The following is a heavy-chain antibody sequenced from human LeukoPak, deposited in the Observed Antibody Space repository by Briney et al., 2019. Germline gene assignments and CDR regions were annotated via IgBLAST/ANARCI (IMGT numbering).Heavy chain of an antibody. Sequence: SETLSLTCTVSGGSISSYYWSWIRQPPGKGLEWIGYIYTSGSTNYNPSLKRRVTISVDTSKNQFSLKLSSVTAADTAVYYCARGRVGNWFDPWGQGTLVTVSS. CDR3: ARGRVGNWFDP. V-gene: IGHV4-4*09. CDR2: IYTSGST. D-gene: IGHD1-26*01. CDR1: GGSISSYY. J-gene: IGHJ5*02.